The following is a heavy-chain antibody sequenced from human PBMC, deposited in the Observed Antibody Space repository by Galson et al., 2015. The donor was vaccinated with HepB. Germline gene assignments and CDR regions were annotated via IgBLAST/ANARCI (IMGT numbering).Heavy chain of an antibody. D-gene: IGHD6-13*01. CDR1: GDSVSSNSAA. CDR2: TYYRSKWYN. V-gene: IGHV6-1*01. Sequence: AISGDSVSSNSAAWNWIRQSPSRGLEWLGRTYYRSKWYNDYAVSVKSRITINPDTSKNQFSLQLNSVTPEDTAVYYCARETYSSSWSSFDYWGQGTLVTVSS. J-gene: IGHJ4*02. CDR3: ARETYSSSWSSFDY.